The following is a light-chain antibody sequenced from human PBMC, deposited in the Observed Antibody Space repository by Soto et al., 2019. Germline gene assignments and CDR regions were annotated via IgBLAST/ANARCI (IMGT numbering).Light chain of an antibody. CDR3: QQYGRFLT. J-gene: IGKJ2*01. CDR1: QSIDTA. CDR2: RAY. Sequence: DIQMTQSPSTLSASVGDRVTITCRASQSIDTALAWYQQKPGKAPKLLNYRAYNLESGVPSRFSGSGSGTEFTLAINSLQPDDFATYYCQQYGRFLTFGQGTKVELK. V-gene: IGKV1-5*03.